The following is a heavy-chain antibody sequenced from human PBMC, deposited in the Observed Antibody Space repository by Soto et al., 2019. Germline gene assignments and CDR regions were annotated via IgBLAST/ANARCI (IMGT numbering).Heavy chain of an antibody. CDR2: IYFSGST. D-gene: IGHD4-17*01. V-gene: IGHV4-31*03. J-gene: IGHJ4*02. CDR1: GASINSGGYY. CDR3: ASGDAWEALLAH. Sequence: QVQLQESGPGLVKPSETLSLTCTVSGASINSGGYYWSWIRQLPGKCLEWIGYIYFSGSTYYNPSLESRVTISLDTSQNQFSLKLSSVTAADTAMYFCASGDAWEALLAHWGQGILVTVSS.